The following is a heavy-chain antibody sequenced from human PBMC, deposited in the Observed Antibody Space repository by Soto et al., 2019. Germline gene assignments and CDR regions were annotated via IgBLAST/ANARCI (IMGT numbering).Heavy chain of an antibody. V-gene: IGHV4-61*01. CDR2: IYYSGST. J-gene: IGHJ3*02. CDR3: ARYPLLSAGPPGDAFDI. Sequence: SETLSLTCPFSGGTISRGKDYWSWIRQHPGKGLEWIGYIYYSGSTNYNPSVKSRVTISIDKSKNQFSLKLTSVTAADTAVYYCARYPLLSAGPPGDAFDIWGQGTMVTVSS. CDR1: GGTISRGKDY. D-gene: IGHD6-13*01.